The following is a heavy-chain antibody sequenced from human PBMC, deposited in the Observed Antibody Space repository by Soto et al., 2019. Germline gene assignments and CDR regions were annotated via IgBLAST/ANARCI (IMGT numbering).Heavy chain of an antibody. CDR1: GFTFTIFW. Sequence: GGSLRLSCVASGFTFTIFWMGWVRQAPGKGLEWVANIKADGSEKRYVDSVKGRFTISRDNASNLVYLQMNSLRAEDTALYFCGRDEVRNGVGVWGQGTTVTVYS. J-gene: IGHJ6*02. CDR2: IKADGSEK. CDR3: GRDEVRNGVGV. V-gene: IGHV3-7*01.